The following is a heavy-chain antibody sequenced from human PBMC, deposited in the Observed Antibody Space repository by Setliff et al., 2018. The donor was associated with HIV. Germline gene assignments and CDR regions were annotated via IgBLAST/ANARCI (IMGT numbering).Heavy chain of an antibody. D-gene: IGHD3-10*01. Sequence: SETLSLTCTVSNASISSGGFYWSWVRQHPGKGLEWIGYIYYTGSTYYNPSLKSRVSISVDTSKNQFSLKLTSVTAADTAVYYCARGLVNLSRYYYYYMDVWGKGTTVTVSS. CDR2: IYYTGST. J-gene: IGHJ6*03. CDR3: ARGLVNLSRYYYYYMDV. V-gene: IGHV4-31*03. CDR1: NASISSGGFY.